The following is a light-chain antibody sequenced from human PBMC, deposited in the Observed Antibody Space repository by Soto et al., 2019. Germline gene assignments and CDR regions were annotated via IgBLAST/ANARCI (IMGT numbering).Light chain of an antibody. J-gene: IGKJ3*01. CDR2: GAS. CDR3: QQRSNWPPA. V-gene: IGKV3-11*01. Sequence: EIVLTQSLGTQSLSPGERATLSCRASQSVGSSLSWYQQPQGKAPRLLLYGASSRDTGIPARFSGSGPGTDFTLPISRLEPEDVPVDYCQQRSNWPPAFGPGTKVDIK. CDR1: QSVGSS.